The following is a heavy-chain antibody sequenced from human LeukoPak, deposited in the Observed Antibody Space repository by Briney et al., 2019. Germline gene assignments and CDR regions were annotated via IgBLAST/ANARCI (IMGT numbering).Heavy chain of an antibody. D-gene: IGHD6-13*01. CDR3: ARGDLDYFYSSPDY. CDR2: ISSSSSTI. CDR1: GFTVSSNY. J-gene: IGHJ4*02. V-gene: IGHV3-48*01. Sequence: GGSLRLSCAASGFTVSSNYMSWVRQAPGKGLEWISYISSSSSTIYYADSVKGRFTISRDNAKNSLYLQMNSLRAEDTAVYYCARGDLDYFYSSPDYWGQGTLVTVSS.